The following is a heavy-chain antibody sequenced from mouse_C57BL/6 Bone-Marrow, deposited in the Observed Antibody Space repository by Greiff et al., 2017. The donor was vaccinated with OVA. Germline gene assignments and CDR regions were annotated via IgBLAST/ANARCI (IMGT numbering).Heavy chain of an antibody. Sequence: EVQVVESGGDLVKPGGSLKLSCAASGFTFSSYGMSWVRQTPDKRLEWVATISSGGSYTYYPDSVKGRFTISRDNAKNTLYLQMSSLQSEDTAMYYCARHSYGSSYHYYAMDYWGQGTSVTVSS. CDR2: ISSGGSYT. CDR3: ARHSYGSSYHYYAMDY. V-gene: IGHV5-6*01. J-gene: IGHJ4*01. D-gene: IGHD1-1*01. CDR1: GFTFSSYG.